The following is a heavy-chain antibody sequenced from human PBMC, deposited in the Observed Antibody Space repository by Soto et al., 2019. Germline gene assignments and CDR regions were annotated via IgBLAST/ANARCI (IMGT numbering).Heavy chain of an antibody. Sequence: QVQLVQSGAEVKKPGSSVKVSCKASGGTFSSYAISWVRQAPGQGLEWMGGIIPICGTAHYAQKFQGRVTITAAESTSTAYMELSSLRSEDTAVYYCARGLEMATVDFDYWGQGTLVTVSS. CDR1: GGTFSSYA. J-gene: IGHJ4*02. CDR2: IIPICGTA. CDR3: ARGLEMATVDFDY. D-gene: IGHD4-4*01. V-gene: IGHV1-69*01.